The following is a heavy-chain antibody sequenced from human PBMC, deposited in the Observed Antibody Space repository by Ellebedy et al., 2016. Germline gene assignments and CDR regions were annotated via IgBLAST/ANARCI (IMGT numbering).Heavy chain of an antibody. D-gene: IGHD4-17*01. V-gene: IGHV1-2*04. CDR3: ARGVWHDFGDYGVLRNLYYFDS. Sequence: ASVKVSCKASGYTFSDYYLHWVRQAPGQGLEWMGWIHPNSAGTNYAQKFQGWVTMTRDTSISTAYMELSRLKSDDSAIYYCARGVWHDFGDYGVLRNLYYFDSWGQGTLVTVSS. CDR2: IHPNSAGT. CDR1: GYTFSDYY. J-gene: IGHJ4*02.